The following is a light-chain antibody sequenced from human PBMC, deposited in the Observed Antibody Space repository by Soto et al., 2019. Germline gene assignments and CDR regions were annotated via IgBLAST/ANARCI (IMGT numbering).Light chain of an antibody. Sequence: EIVLTQSPGTLSFSPGERATLSCRASQTVSSSSLAWYQQKPGQAPRLLIFGASTRAAGFPDRFSGSGSGTDFTLTISRLEPEDFAVYYCQQYGSSPRTFGQGTRLEIK. J-gene: IGKJ5*01. CDR3: QQYGSSPRT. CDR2: GAS. V-gene: IGKV3-20*01. CDR1: QTVSSSS.